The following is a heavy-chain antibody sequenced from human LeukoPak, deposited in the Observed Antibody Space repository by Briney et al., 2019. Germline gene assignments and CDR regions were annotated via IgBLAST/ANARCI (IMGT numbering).Heavy chain of an antibody. J-gene: IGHJ4*02. V-gene: IGHV3-53*01. Sequence: GGSLTLSCLSSLFTHSSYSLNGLRPPPGKGLEGVSVIYSGGSTYYADSVKGRFTPSRDNSKNTLYLQMNSLRAEDTAVYCCARAEKATIFDYWGQGTLVTVSS. D-gene: IGHD5-24*01. CDR1: LFTHSSYS. CDR2: IYSGGST. CDR3: ARAEKATIFDY.